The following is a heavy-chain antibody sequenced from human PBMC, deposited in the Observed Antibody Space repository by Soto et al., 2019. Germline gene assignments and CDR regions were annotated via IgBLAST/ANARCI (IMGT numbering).Heavy chain of an antibody. D-gene: IGHD3-22*01. V-gene: IGHV4-59*02. CDR3: ARRYYDSTGFAVDP. CDR2: MYFGGSF. J-gene: IGHJ5*02. Sequence: SETLSLTCNVSGASVSHGYWSWIRQPPGKGLEWIGFMYFGGSFNYNPSLTSRATISVETSKNQFSMKLTSATASDTAVYYCARRYYDSTGFAVDPWGQGTLVTVSS. CDR1: GASVSHGY.